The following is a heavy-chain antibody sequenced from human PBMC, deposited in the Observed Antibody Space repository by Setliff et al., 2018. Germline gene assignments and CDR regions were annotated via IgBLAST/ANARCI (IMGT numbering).Heavy chain of an antibody. Sequence: ASVKVSCKAFGYTFAKYGTSWVRQAPGQGLEWMGWISAYNGNTNYAQKLQGRVTMTTDTSTSTAYMELRSLRSEDTAVYFCAREGVDTRSSTDYRYYMDVWGKGTTVTVSS. CDR1: GYTFAKYG. V-gene: IGHV1-18*01. J-gene: IGHJ6*03. CDR2: ISAYNGNT. CDR3: AREGVDTRSSTDYRYYMDV. D-gene: IGHD5-18*01.